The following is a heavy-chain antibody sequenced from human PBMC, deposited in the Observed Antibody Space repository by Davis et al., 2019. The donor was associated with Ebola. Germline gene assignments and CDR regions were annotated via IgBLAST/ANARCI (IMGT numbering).Heavy chain of an antibody. CDR1: GFTFSSYS. V-gene: IGHV3-48*02. CDR3: ARAGDSSSFDYYGMDV. Sequence: GSLRLSCAASGFTFSSYSMNWVRQAPGKGLEWVSYISSSSSTIYYADSVKGRFTISRDNAKNSLYLQMNSLRDEDTAVYYCARAGDSSSFDYYGMDVWGQGTTVTVSS. J-gene: IGHJ6*02. CDR2: ISSSSSTI. D-gene: IGHD6-13*01.